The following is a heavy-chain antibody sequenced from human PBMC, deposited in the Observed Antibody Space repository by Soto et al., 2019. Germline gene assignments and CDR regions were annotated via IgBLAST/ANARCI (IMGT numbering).Heavy chain of an antibody. D-gene: IGHD6-19*01. J-gene: IGHJ4*02. CDR1: GFMFMNHG. CDR2: IYSGGST. V-gene: IGHV3-NL1*01. Sequence: GGSLRLSCAASGFMFMNHGMHWVRQAPCKGLEWVAVIYSGGSTYYADSVKGRFTISRDNSKNTLYLQMNSLRAEDTAVYYCASWAYSGGWWGYFDYWGQGTLVTVS. CDR3: ASWAYSGGWWGYFDY.